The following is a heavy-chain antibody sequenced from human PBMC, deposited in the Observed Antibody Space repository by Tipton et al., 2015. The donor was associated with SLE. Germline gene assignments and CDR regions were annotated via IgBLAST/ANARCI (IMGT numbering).Heavy chain of an antibody. V-gene: IGHV3-23*04. J-gene: IGHJ4*02. CDR3: AKLGFGR. CDR2: INGDDDST. D-gene: IGHD3-16*01. CDR1: GFTFSTYA. Sequence: VQLVQSGGGLVQPGGSLRLSCAASGFTFSTYAMHWVRQAPGKGLEWVSGINGDDDSTYYAASVKGRFTISRDNSKKTVYLQMISLRADDTALYYCAKLGFGRWGQGTPVTVSS.